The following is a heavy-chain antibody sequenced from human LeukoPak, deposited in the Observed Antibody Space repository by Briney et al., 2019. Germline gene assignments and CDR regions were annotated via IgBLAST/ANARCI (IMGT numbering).Heavy chain of an antibody. CDR1: GFTFSNYG. D-gene: IGHD1-26*01. J-gene: IGHJ3*02. V-gene: IGHV3-30*02. CDR3: AKKTIVGATVDAFDI. CDR2: IRYDGSNK. Sequence: PGGSLRLSCAASGFTFSNYGMHRVRQAPGKGLEWVACIRYDGSNKYYADSVKGRFTISRDNSKNTLYLQMNSLRAEDTAVYYCAKKTIVGATVDAFDIWGQGTMVTVSS.